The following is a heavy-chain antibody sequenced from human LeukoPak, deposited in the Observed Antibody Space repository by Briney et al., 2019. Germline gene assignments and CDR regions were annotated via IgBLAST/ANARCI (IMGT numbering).Heavy chain of an antibody. Sequence: ASVKVSCKASGYTFTSYAMNWVRQAPGQGLEWMGWINTNTGNPTYAQGFTGRFVFSLDTSVSTAYLQISSLKAEDTAVYYCARGETTMVRGASYASQDFDIWGQGTMVTVSS. CDR3: ARGETTMVRGASYASQDFDI. D-gene: IGHD3-10*01. CDR1: GYTFTSYA. V-gene: IGHV7-4-1*02. J-gene: IGHJ3*02. CDR2: INTNTGNP.